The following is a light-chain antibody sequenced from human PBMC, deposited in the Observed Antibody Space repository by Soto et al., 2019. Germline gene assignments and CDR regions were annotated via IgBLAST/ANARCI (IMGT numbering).Light chain of an antibody. CDR1: QSVSSSY. CDR3: QQYGSSLWT. J-gene: IGKJ1*01. Sequence: EIVLTQSPGTLSLSPGEIATLSCRASQSVSSSYLAWYQQKPGQAPNLLIYGASIRATGIPDRFSGSESGTDFTLTISRLEPEDFAVYYCQQYGSSLWTFGHGTKVEIK. V-gene: IGKV3-20*01. CDR2: GAS.